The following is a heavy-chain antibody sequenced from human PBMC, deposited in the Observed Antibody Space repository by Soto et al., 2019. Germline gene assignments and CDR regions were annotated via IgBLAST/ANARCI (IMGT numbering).Heavy chain of an antibody. CDR1: GGSISSGGYY. V-gene: IGHV4-31*03. CDR3: ARSRSSTTWHWFDP. CDR2: IYYSGST. D-gene: IGHD2-2*01. J-gene: IGHJ5*02. Sequence: SETLSLTCTVSGGSISSGGYYWSWIRQHPGKGLEWIGYIYYSGSTYYNPSLKSRVTISVDTSKNQFSLKLSSVTAADTAVYYCARSRSSTTWHWFDPWGQGTLVTVSS.